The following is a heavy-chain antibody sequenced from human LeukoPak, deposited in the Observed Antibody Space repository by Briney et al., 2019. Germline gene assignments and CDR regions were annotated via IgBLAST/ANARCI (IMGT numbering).Heavy chain of an antibody. D-gene: IGHD5-24*01. J-gene: IGHJ4*02. V-gene: IGHV7-4-1*02. Sequence: ASVKVSCKASGYTLTTYAMNWLRQPPEQGIEWMGWIKTNTGNPTFAQGFTGRFVFSLDTSVSTAYLQISSLKAEDTAVHYCARAERWLQNDHWGQGTLVTVSS. CDR2: IKTNTGNP. CDR1: GYTLTTYA. CDR3: ARAERWLQNDH.